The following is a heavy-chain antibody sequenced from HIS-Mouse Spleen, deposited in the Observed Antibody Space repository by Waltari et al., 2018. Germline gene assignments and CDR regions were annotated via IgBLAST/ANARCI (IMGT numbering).Heavy chain of an antibody. CDR1: GCSISSTSYY. D-gene: IGHD6-13*01. CDR3: AREIPYSSSWYDWYFDL. CDR2: IYYCGST. Sequence: QLQLQESGPVLVNPSEPPSLPCPGPGCSISSTSYYWGWIRQPPGKGLGWSGSIYYCGSTYYNPSLKSRVTISVDTSKNQFSLKLSSVTAADTAVYYCAREIPYSSSWYDWYFDLWGRGTLVTVSS. J-gene: IGHJ2*01. V-gene: IGHV4-39*07.